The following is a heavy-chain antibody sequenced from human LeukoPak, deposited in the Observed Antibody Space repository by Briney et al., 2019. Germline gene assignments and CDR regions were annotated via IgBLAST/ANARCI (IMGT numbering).Heavy chain of an antibody. V-gene: IGHV1-69*05. CDR3: ARVVTDSSSWSSPVPAEYFQH. Sequence: SVKVSCKASGGTFSSYAISWVGQAPGQGLEWMGRIIPIFGTANYAQKFQGRVTITTDGSTSTAYMELSSLRSEDTAVYYCARVVTDSSSWSSPVPAEYFQHWGQGTLVTVSS. D-gene: IGHD6-13*01. CDR1: GGTFSSYA. CDR2: IIPIFGTA. J-gene: IGHJ1*01.